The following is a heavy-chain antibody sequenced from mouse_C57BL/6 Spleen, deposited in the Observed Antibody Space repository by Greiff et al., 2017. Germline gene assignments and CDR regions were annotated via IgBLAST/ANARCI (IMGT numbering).Heavy chain of an antibody. D-gene: IGHD1-3*01. Sequence: EVNLVESGGGLVKPGGSLKLSCAASGFTFSSYAMSWVRQTPEKRLEWVATISDGGSYTYYPDNVKGRFTISRDNAKNNLYLQMSHLKSEDTAMYYCARGETKDYAMDYWGQGTSVTVSS. V-gene: IGHV5-4*03. CDR2: ISDGGSYT. CDR3: ARGETKDYAMDY. CDR1: GFTFSSYA. J-gene: IGHJ4*01.